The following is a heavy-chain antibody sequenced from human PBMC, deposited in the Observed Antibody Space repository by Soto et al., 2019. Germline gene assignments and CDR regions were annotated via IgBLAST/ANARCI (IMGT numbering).Heavy chain of an antibody. Sequence: ASVKVSCKASGYTFTSYGISWVRQAPGQGLEWMGWISAYNGNTNYAQKLQGRVTMTTDTSTSTAYMELRSLRSDDTAVYYCAREVVVVPAAMHGRYNWFDPWGQGTLVTVSS. V-gene: IGHV1-18*01. D-gene: IGHD2-2*01. CDR3: AREVVVVPAAMHGRYNWFDP. CDR1: GYTFTSYG. CDR2: ISAYNGNT. J-gene: IGHJ5*02.